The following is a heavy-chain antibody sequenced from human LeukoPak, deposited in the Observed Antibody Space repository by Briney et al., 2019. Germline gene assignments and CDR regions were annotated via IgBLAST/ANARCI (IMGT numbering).Heavy chain of an antibody. CDR1: GGSFSGYY. J-gene: IGHJ6*02. CDR3: ARAVGTTGDTYYYYGMDV. CDR2: INHSGST. D-gene: IGHD1-7*01. Sequence: PSENLSLTCAVYGGSFSGYYWSWIRQPPGKGLEWFGEINHSGSTNYNPSLKSRVTISVDTSKNQFSLKLSSVTAADTAVYYCARAVGTTGDTYYYYGMDVWGQGTTVTVSS. V-gene: IGHV4-34*01.